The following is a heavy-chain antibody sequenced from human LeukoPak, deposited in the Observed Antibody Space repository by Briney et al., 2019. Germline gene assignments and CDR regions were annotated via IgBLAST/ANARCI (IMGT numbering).Heavy chain of an antibody. Sequence: LPGGSLRLSCAVSGFTFGSYAMTWVRQTPGKGLQWVSAIGGTGGGTIYADSVKGRFTISRDNSKNTVYLQMNSLRVEDAAIYYCVKGRIATPGYAEKFLYWGQGTRVTVSS. CDR3: VKGRIATPGYAEKFLY. V-gene: IGHV3-23*01. J-gene: IGHJ1*01. D-gene: IGHD6-13*01. CDR2: IGGTGGGT. CDR1: GFTFGSYA.